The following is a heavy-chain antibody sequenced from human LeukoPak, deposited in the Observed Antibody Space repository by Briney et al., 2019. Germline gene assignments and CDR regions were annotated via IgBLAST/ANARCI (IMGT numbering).Heavy chain of an antibody. CDR2: INHSGST. CDR1: GGSFSGYY. CDR3: ARDDYSNYYYYGMDV. J-gene: IGHJ6*02. V-gene: IGHV4-34*01. D-gene: IGHD4-11*01. Sequence: PSETLSLTCAVYGGSFSGYYWSWIRQPPGKGLEWIGEINHSGSTNYNPSLKSRVTMSVDTSKNQFSLKLSSVTAADTAVYYCARDDYSNYYYYGMDVWGQGTTVTVSS.